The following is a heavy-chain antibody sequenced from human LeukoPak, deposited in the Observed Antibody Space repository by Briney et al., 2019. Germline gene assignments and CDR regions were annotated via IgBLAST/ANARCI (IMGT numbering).Heavy chain of an antibody. CDR1: GFTFSTHA. CDR2: ISNDGSNG. CDR3: AREWVEMTTIESWFDP. J-gene: IGHJ5*02. Sequence: GGSLRLSCAATGFTFSTHAMHWVRQAPGRGLEWVAVISNDGSNGKYADSVKGRFTISRDNSKNTLYLQMNSLRAEDTAVYYCAREWVEMTTIESWFDPWGQGTLVTVSS. V-gene: IGHV3-30-3*01. D-gene: IGHD5-24*01.